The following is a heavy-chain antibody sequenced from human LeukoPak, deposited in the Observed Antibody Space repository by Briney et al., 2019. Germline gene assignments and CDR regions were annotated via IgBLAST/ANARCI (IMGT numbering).Heavy chain of an antibody. CDR3: ARAGYDSSGYYYYSFDY. Sequence: SETLSLTCTVSGDSIGSYYWSWIRQHPGKGLEWIGYIYYSGSTYYNPSLKSRVTISVDTSKNQFSLKLSSVTAADTAVYYCARAGYDSSGYYYYSFDYWGQGTLVTVSS. J-gene: IGHJ4*02. CDR1: GDSIGSYY. V-gene: IGHV4-31*03. D-gene: IGHD3-22*01. CDR2: IYYSGST.